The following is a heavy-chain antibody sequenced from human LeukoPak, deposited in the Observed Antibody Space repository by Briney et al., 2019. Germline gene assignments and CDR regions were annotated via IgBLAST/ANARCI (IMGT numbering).Heavy chain of an antibody. J-gene: IGHJ4*02. Sequence: PGRSLRLSCAASGFTFSSYGMHWVRQAPGKGLEWVAVIWYDGSNKYYADSVKGRFTISRDNSKNTLYLQVNSLRAEDTAVYYCAKGSLVGATTPFDYWGQGTLVTVSS. D-gene: IGHD1-26*01. CDR3: AKGSLVGATTPFDY. CDR2: IWYDGSNK. V-gene: IGHV3-33*06. CDR1: GFTFSSYG.